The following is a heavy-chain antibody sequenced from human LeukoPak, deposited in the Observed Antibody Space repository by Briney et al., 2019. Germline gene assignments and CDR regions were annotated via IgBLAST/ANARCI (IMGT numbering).Heavy chain of an antibody. CDR3: ASTSGWYEPIDY. CDR2: IWYDGSNK. V-gene: IGHV3-33*01. Sequence: GGSLRLSCAASGFTFSSYGMHWVRQAPGKGLEWVAVIWYDGSNKYYADSVKGRFTISRDNSKNTLYLQMSSLRAEDTAVYYCASTSGWYEPIDYWGQGTLVTVSS. CDR1: GFTFSSYG. D-gene: IGHD6-19*01. J-gene: IGHJ4*02.